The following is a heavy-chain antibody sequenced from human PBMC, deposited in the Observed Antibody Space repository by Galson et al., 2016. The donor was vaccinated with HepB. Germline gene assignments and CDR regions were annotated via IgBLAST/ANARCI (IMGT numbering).Heavy chain of an antibody. J-gene: IGHJ4*02. CDR1: GLSFSVRG. V-gene: IGHV3-7*03. CDR3: VRDSWGRGVTPMDY. CDR2: IRQDGSHK. Sequence: SLRLSCATSGLSFSVRGMHWVRQAPGKGLEWVANIRQDGSHKDYVKSVKGRFTTFRDNAKNLLFLDMKSLRVEDTAVYYCVRDSWGRGVTPMDYWGQGTLVTVSS. D-gene: IGHD4-23*01.